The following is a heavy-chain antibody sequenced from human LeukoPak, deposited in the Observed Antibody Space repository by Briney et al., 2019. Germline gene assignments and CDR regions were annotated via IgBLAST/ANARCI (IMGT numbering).Heavy chain of an antibody. CDR2: ITSDESTT. V-gene: IGHV3-74*01. CDR3: ARGGGDAMDV. CDR1: GFTFSSSW. J-gene: IGHJ6*02. Sequence: GGSLRLSCAASGFTFSSSWMFWVRHAPGKGLVWVSHITSDESTTRYADSVKGRFTISRDNAKNTLYLQMNSLRAEDSAVYYCARGGGDAMDVWRQGTTVTVSS. D-gene: IGHD4-23*01.